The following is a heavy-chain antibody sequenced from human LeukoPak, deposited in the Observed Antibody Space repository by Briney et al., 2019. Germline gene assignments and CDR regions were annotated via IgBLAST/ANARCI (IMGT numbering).Heavy chain of an antibody. CDR2: IYPDDSDT. CDR3: AIGGDSSTSCYRCFNY. J-gene: IGHJ4*02. Sequence: GESLKVSCEGSGYSFTNYWIGWVRQMPGKGLEWMGIIYPDDSDTRYSPSFQGQVTISADKSIGTAYLQWSSLKASDTAMYYCAIGGDSSTSCYRCFNYWGQGTLVTVSS. D-gene: IGHD2-2*01. CDR1: GYSFTNYW. V-gene: IGHV5-51*01.